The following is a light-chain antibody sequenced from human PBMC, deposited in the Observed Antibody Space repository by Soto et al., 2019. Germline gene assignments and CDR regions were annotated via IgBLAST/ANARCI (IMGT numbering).Light chain of an antibody. CDR2: VVS. J-gene: IGLJ1*01. V-gene: IGLV2-8*01. CDR3: SSYAGFNTEV. CDR1: GSDVGGYNS. Sequence: QSALTQPPSASGSPGQSVTISCTGTGSDVGGYNSVSWYQQHPGKAPKLMIFVVSKRPSGVPDRFSGSKSGNTASLTVSGLQAEDEADYYCSSYAGFNTEVFGTGTKLTVL.